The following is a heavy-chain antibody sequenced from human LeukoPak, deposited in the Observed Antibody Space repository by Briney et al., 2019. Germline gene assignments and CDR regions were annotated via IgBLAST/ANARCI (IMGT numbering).Heavy chain of an antibody. V-gene: IGHV3-53*01. CDR3: ARSPGAGNFDY. CDR1: GFTVSSDY. D-gene: IGHD2-8*02. J-gene: IGHJ4*02. CDR2: IYRGGST. Sequence: GGSLRLSCAASGFTVSSDYMSWVRQAPGKGLEWVSVIYRGGSTYYADSVRGRFTISRDNSNNTLYLQMSSLRAEDTAVYYCARSPGAGNFDYWGQGTLVTVSP.